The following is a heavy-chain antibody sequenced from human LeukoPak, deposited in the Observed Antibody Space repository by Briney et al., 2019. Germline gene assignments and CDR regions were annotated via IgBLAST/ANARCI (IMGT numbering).Heavy chain of an antibody. D-gene: IGHD2-2*01. V-gene: IGHV5-51*01. CDR1: GYSFTSYW. CDR2: IYPGDSDT. J-gene: IGHJ5*02. CDR3: ARRGPSYCSSTSCYSGWFDP. Sequence: GESLKISCKGSGYSFTSYWIGWVRQMPGKGLEWMGIIYPGDSDTRYSPSFQGQVTISADKSISTAYLQWSSLKASDTAMYYCARRGPSYCSSTSCYSGWFDPWGQGTLVTVSS.